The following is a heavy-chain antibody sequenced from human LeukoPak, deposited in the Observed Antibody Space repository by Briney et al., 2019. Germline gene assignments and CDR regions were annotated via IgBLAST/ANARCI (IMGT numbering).Heavy chain of an antibody. CDR3: ARDRYCSSTSRYRSAFDI. V-gene: IGHV1-2*02. Sequence: ASVKVSCKASGYTFTGYYMHWVRQAPGQGLEWMGWINPNSGGTNYAQKFQGRVTMTRDTSISTAYMELSRLRSDDTAVYYCARDRYCSSTSRYRSAFDIWGQGTMVTVSS. D-gene: IGHD2-2*01. CDR2: INPNSGGT. CDR1: GYTFTGYY. J-gene: IGHJ3*02.